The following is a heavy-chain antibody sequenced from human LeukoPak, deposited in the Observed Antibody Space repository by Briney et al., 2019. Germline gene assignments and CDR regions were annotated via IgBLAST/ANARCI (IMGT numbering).Heavy chain of an antibody. CDR3: AKDLRRVAD. CDR1: GFTFSSYG. D-gene: IGHD2-15*01. V-gene: IGHV3-23*01. J-gene: IGHJ4*02. CDR2: ISSSAGST. Sequence: GGSLRLSCVASGFTFSSYGMTWVRQAPGKGPEWVSVISSSAGSTYYADSVKGRFTISRDNSKNTLYLQMNSLRAEDTAVYYCAKDLRRVADWGQGTLVTVSS.